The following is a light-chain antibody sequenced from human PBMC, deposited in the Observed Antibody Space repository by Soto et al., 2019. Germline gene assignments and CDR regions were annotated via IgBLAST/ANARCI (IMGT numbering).Light chain of an antibody. J-gene: IGKJ1*01. CDR1: QSVSSW. Sequence: DIQMTQSPSTLSASVGDRVIITCRASQSVSSWLAWYQQKPGKAPKLLIYKASSLESGVSSRFSGSGSGTEFTLTISSLQPDDFATYYCQQYDSFSVTFGQGTKVDIK. V-gene: IGKV1-5*03. CDR2: KAS. CDR3: QQYDSFSVT.